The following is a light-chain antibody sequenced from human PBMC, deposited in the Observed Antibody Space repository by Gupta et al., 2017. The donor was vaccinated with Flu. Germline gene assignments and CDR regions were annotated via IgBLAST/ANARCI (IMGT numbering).Light chain of an antibody. V-gene: IGLV1-40*01. J-gene: IGLJ2*01. CDR1: TSNIGAGSH. CDR2: DDN. CDR3: QSYDRSLRAVV. Sequence: QSVLTQPPSVSGAPGQRVTISCTGSTSNIGAGSHVHWYQQLPGTAPKLLIYDDNNRPSGVPDRFSGSKSGTSASLAISGLQAEDEADYYCQSYDRSLRAVVFGGGTKLTVL.